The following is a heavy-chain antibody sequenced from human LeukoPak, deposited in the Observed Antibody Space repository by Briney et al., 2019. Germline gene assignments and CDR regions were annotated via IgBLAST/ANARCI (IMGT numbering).Heavy chain of an antibody. CDR1: GGTFSSYA. CDR2: IIPIFGTA. Sequence: SVKVSCKASGGTFSSYAISWVRQAPGLGLEWMGRIIPIFGTANYAQKFQGRVTITTDESTSTAYMELSSLRSEDTAVYYCASGASGGSWFPFDYWGQGTLVTVSS. V-gene: IGHV1-69*05. D-gene: IGHD6-13*01. J-gene: IGHJ4*02. CDR3: ASGASGGSWFPFDY.